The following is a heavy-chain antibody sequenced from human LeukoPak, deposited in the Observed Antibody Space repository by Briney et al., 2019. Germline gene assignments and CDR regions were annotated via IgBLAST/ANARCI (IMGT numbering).Heavy chain of an antibody. CDR1: GGSISSGSYS. J-gene: IGHJ6*02. CDR2: IYHSGST. Sequence: SETLSLTCAVSGGSISSGSYSWSWIRQPPGKGLEWIGYIYHSGSTYYNPSLKSRVTISVDRSKNQFSLKLSSVTAADTAVYYCARDSGIYGMDVWGQGTTVTDSS. V-gene: IGHV4-30-2*01. CDR3: ARDSGIYGMDV.